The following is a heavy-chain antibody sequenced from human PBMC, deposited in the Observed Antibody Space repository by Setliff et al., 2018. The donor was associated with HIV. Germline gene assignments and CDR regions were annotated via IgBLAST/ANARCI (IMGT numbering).Heavy chain of an antibody. CDR2: MFSSGST. CDR1: GGSISSYY. J-gene: IGHJ6*03. D-gene: IGHD2-15*01. V-gene: IGHV4-59*01. Sequence: SETLSLTWTVSGGSISSYYGSWIRQPPGMGLEWIGYMFSSGSTTYNPSLKSRVTMSLDSSKIQFSLKLSSVTAAVAAVYYCARDHYSIAAIRGLGYYYYMDVWGKGTTVTVSS. CDR3: ARDHYSIAAIRGLGYYYYMDV.